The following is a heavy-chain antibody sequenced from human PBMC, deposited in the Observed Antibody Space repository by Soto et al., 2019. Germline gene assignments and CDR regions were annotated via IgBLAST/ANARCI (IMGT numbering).Heavy chain of an antibody. CDR2: VYYRGRS. CDR1: GGSVSNSNYY. D-gene: IGHD2-8*01. V-gene: IGHV4-39*01. Sequence: SETLSLTXTVSGGSVSNSNYYWGWIRESPGKGLEWIGSVYYRGRSYSKSSVKSRVTISVDTSKNQFSLNLNSVTASDTAVYYCVSQRTSVLTQAYFDYWGPGALVTVSS. CDR3: VSQRTSVLTQAYFDY. J-gene: IGHJ4*02.